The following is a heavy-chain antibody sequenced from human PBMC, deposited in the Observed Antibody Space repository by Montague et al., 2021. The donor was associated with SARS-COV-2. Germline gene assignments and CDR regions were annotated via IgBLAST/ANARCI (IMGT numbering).Heavy chain of an antibody. J-gene: IGHJ4*02. CDR2: INHSGTT. CDR1: GGSLSGYY. V-gene: IGHV4-34*01. CDR3: ARWDPQTLTLIGLRGKSASDY. D-gene: IGHD4-23*01. Sequence: SETLSLTCAVYGGSLSGYYWTWIRQSPGKGLEWIAEINHSGTTNYNFNPSLRSRVTISVDTSKSQFSLKLSSVTAADTGVYYCARWDPQTLTLIGLRGKSASDYWGRGTLVTVSS.